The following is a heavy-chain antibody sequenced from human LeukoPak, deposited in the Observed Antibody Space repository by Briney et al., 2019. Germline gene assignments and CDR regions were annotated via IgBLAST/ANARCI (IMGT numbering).Heavy chain of an antibody. CDR3: ARTTEAHSWRTRYYDYYMDV. J-gene: IGHJ6*03. CDR2: IYYSGST. V-gene: IGHV4-59*01. CDR1: GGSISSYY. D-gene: IGHD6-13*01. Sequence: SETLSLTCTVSGGSISSYYWSWIRQPPGKGLEWIGYIYYSGSTNYNPSLKSRLTISVDTSKNQFSLKLSSVTAADTAVYYCARTTEAHSWRTRYYDYYMDVWGKGTTVAVSS.